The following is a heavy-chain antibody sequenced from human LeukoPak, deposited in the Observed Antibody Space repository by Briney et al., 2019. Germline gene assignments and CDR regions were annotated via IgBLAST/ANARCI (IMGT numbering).Heavy chain of an antibody. CDR3: ARGVAAPGTGGLSWFDP. D-gene: IGHD6-13*01. V-gene: IGHV4-59*01. Sequence: SETLSLTCTVSGGSIGSYYWSWIRQPPGKGLEWIGYIYSSGSTNYNPSLKSRFTISLDTSKNQFSLKLSFVTAADTAVYYCARGVAAPGTGGLSWFDPWGQGTLVTVSS. CDR2: IYSSGST. J-gene: IGHJ5*02. CDR1: GGSIGSYY.